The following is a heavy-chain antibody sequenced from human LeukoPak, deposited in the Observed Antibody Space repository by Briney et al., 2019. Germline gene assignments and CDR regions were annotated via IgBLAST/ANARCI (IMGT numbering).Heavy chain of an antibody. CDR3: ARGAGWAVTIYYYYMDV. V-gene: IGHV4-4*02. J-gene: IGHJ6*03. CDR1: GGSISSSNW. D-gene: IGHD4-17*01. Sequence: PSGTLSLTCAVSGGSISSSNWWSWVRQPPGKGLEWIGSIYHSGSTYYNPSLKSRVTISVDTSKNQFSLKLSSVTAADTAVYYCARGAGWAVTIYYYYMDVWGKGTTVTVSS. CDR2: IYHSGST.